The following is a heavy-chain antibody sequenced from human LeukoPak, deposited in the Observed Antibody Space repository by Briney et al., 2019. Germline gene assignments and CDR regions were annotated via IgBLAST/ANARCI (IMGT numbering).Heavy chain of an antibody. CDR1: TFTFSGYA. D-gene: IGHD6-13*01. CDR2: ISGSGGST. V-gene: IGHV3-23*01. Sequence: PGGSLRLSCAASTFTFSGYAMSWVRQAPGKGLEWVSAISGSGGSTYYADSVKGRFTISRDNSKNTLYLQMNSLRAEDTAVYYCAKDLSSSSWNYYFDYWGQGTLVTVSS. J-gene: IGHJ4*02. CDR3: AKDLSSSSWNYYFDY.